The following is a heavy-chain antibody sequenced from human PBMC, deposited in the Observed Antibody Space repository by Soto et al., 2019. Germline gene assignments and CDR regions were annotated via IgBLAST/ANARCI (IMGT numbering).Heavy chain of an antibody. CDR3: ASMTMVATAAFDI. V-gene: IGHV2-5*01. Sequence: QITLKESGPTQVKPTQTLTLTCTASGLSFGTSGVGVGWIRQPPGEALEWLALIYWNDDKRYSPSLKSSLTITTDTSKNQVVLTMTNVDPVDIATYYCASMTMVATAAFDIWGQGTMVTVSS. D-gene: IGHD4-17*01. CDR2: IYWNDDK. J-gene: IGHJ3*02. CDR1: GLSFGTSGVG.